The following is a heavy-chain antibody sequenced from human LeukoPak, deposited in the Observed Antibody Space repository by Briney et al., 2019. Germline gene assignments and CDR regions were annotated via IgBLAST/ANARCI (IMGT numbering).Heavy chain of an antibody. CDR1: GGSISSGSYY. Sequence: SSETLSLTCTVSGGSISSGSYYWNWIRQPAGKGLEWIGRIYTRGSTNYNPSLKSRVTISVDTSKNQFSLKLSSVTAADTAVYYCAREVGGYRYGYRPTELYWYFDLWGRGTLVTVSS. CDR3: AREVGGYRYGYRPTELYWYFDL. J-gene: IGHJ2*01. D-gene: IGHD5-18*01. CDR2: IYTRGST. V-gene: IGHV4-61*02.